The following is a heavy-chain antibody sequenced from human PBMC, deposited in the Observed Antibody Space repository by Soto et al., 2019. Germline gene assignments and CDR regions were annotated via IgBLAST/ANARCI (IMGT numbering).Heavy chain of an antibody. CDR1: GISFTTTRMG. Sequence: QNALKGAGPTLAHPTETLTLTCTFSGISFTTTRMGAGWTRQPSGKALEWLAIIYWDGETRDNPLLRRRLTLTDDPTNNRVVLTMTNMYPKDTGTYYCAHRESTLMTTNCRSWAQGIPFTVAS. D-gene: IGHD1-1*01. CDR2: IYWDGET. CDR3: AHRESTLMTTNCRS. J-gene: IGHJ4*02. V-gene: IGHV2-5*02.